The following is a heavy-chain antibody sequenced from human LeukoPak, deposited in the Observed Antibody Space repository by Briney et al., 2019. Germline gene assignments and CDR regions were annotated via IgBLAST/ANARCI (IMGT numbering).Heavy chain of an antibody. D-gene: IGHD6-19*01. Sequence: GGSLRLSCAASGFTFDDYGMHWVRQAPGKGLEWVSGISWNSGTVVYADSVRGRFTISRDNAKNSVYLQMNSLKAEDPALYYCAKGGYSSGWYGAHWGQGTLVTVSS. CDR3: AKGGYSSGWYGAH. J-gene: IGHJ4*02. CDR1: GFTFDDYG. CDR2: ISWNSGTV. V-gene: IGHV3-9*01.